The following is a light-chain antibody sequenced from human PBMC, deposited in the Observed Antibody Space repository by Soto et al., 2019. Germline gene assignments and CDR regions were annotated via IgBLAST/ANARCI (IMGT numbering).Light chain of an antibody. J-gene: IGKJ3*01. CDR2: GAS. V-gene: IGKV1-39*01. CDR3: QQRSNWPPVFT. Sequence: DIQMTQSPSSLSLSVGDRVAITCRASQSINIYLNWYQQKPGEAPKLLIYGASSLQSGVPSRFSGSGSGTDFTLTISSLEPEDFAVYYCQQRSNWPPVFTFGPGTKVDIK. CDR1: QSINIY.